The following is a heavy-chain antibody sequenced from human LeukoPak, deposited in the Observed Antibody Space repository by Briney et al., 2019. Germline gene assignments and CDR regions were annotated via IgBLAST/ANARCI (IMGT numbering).Heavy chain of an antibody. J-gene: IGHJ4*02. V-gene: IGHV4-38-2*01. Sequence: SETLSLTCAVSGYSISSGYYWGWIRQPPGKGLEWIGSIYHSGSTYYNPSLKGRVTISVDTSKNQFSLKLSSVTAADTAVYYCARLQWELPTSFDYWGQGTLVTVSS. D-gene: IGHD1-26*01. CDR1: GYSISSGYY. CDR3: ARLQWELPTSFDY. CDR2: IYHSGST.